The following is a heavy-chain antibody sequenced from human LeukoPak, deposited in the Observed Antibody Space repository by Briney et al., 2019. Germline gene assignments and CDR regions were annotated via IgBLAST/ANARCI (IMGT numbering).Heavy chain of an antibody. Sequence: KPGGSLRLSCAASGFTFSDAWMSWVRQAPGKGLEWVGRIKSKTHGGTTDYAAPVRGRFTISRDDSKTTLFLQMNSLKTEDTAVYHCKWDIMTSIDYWGQGALVTVSS. D-gene: IGHD3-9*01. V-gene: IGHV3-15*01. J-gene: IGHJ4*02. CDR3: KWDIMTSIDY. CDR2: IKSKTHGGTT. CDR1: GFTFSDAW.